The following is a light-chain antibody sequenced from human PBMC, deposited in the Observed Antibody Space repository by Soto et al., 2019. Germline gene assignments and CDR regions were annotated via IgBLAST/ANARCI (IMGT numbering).Light chain of an antibody. V-gene: IGLV2-14*01. CDR3: SSYTITSAYV. J-gene: IGLJ1*01. CDR1: SSDVGGYHY. CDR2: EVS. Sequence: QSALAQPASVSGAPGQSITISCTGTSSDVGGYHYVSCYQHHPGKAAKLMIYEVSLRPSGVPNPFSASKSRNTSYLPTSALHAEDEADYYCSSYTITSAYVFGTGTKVTVL.